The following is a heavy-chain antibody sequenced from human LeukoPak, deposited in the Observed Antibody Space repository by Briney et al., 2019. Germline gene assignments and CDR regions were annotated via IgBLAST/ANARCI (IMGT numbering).Heavy chain of an antibody. V-gene: IGHV3-21*01. Sequence: GGSLRLSCAASGFTFSSYSMNWVRQAPGKGLEWVSSISSSSSYIYYADSVKGRFTISRDNAKNSLYLQMNSLRAEDTAVYYCARTVSLDSAYYYDSSGYPEAFDIWGQGTMVTVSS. J-gene: IGHJ3*02. CDR2: ISSSSSYI. D-gene: IGHD3-22*01. CDR3: ARTVSLDSAYYYDSSGYPEAFDI. CDR1: GFTFSSYS.